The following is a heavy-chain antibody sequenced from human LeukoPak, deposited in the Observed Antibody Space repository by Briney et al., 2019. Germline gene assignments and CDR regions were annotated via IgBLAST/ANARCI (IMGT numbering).Heavy chain of an antibody. J-gene: IGHJ4*02. D-gene: IGHD7-27*01. CDR2: ISWNSGSI. V-gene: IGHV3-9*01. CDR3: AKDRTWGGGGTDHYFDY. CDR1: GFTFDDYA. Sequence: GRSLRLSCAACGFTFDDYAMHWVRQAPGKGLEWVSGISWNSGSIGYADSVKGRFTISRDNAKNSLYLQMNSLRAEDTALYYCAKDRTWGGGGTDHYFDYWGQGTLVTVSS.